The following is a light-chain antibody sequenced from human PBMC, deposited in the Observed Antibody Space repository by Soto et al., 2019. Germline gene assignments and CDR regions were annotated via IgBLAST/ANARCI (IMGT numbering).Light chain of an antibody. CDR3: QQYGSSPWT. CDR2: GAS. Sequence: EIVLTQSPGTLSLSPGERATLSCRASQSVSSSSLAWYQQKPGQAPRLLIYGASSRATGIPDSFSGSGSGTDFTLTISRLEPEYFAVYYCQQYGSSPWTFGQGTKVEIK. CDR1: QSVSSSS. V-gene: IGKV3-20*01. J-gene: IGKJ1*01.